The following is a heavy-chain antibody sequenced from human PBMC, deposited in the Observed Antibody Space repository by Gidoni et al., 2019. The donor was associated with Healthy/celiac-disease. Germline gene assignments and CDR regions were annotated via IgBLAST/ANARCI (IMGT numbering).Heavy chain of an antibody. J-gene: IGHJ3*02. CDR2: INHSGST. V-gene: IGHV4-34*01. D-gene: IGHD3-22*01. CDR1: GGSFSGYY. Sequence: QVQLQQWGAGLLKPSETLSLTCAVYGGSFSGYYWSWIRQPPGKGLEWIGEINHSGSTNYNPSLKSRVTISVDTSKNQFSLKLSSVTAADTAVYYCARAANYYDSSGYLDAFDIWGQGTMVTVSS. CDR3: ARAANYYDSSGYLDAFDI.